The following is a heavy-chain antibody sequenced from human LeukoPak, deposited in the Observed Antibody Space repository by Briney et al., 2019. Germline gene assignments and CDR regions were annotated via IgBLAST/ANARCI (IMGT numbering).Heavy chain of an antibody. CDR2: INLSGGST. CDR1: GYTFTSYD. V-gene: IGHV1-46*01. D-gene: IGHD2-15*01. CDR3: ARVGLGSCYDY. J-gene: IGHJ4*02. Sequence: GASVKVSCKASGYTFTSYDINWVRQAPGQGLEWMGIINLSGGSTSYAQKFQGRVTMTRDMSTSTVYMELSSLRSEDTAVYYCARVGLGSCYDYWGQGTLVTVSS.